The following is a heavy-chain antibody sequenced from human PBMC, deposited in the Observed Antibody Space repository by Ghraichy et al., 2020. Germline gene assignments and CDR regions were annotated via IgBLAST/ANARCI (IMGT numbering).Heavy chain of an antibody. V-gene: IGHV3-7*03. Sequence: GGSLRLSCAASGFTFPNYYMTWVRQAPGKGLEWVSNIKEDGSDKFYSDSVKGRFTISRDNAKNSLYLQMNSLRAEDTAVYYCAREEEMTTVTTCCDYWGQGTLATVSS. CDR2: IKEDGSDK. CDR3: AREEEMTTVTTCCDY. D-gene: IGHD4-11*01. CDR1: GFTFPNYY. J-gene: IGHJ4*02.